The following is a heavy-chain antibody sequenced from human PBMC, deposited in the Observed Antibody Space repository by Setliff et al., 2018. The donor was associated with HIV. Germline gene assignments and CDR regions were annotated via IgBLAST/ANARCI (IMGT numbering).Heavy chain of an antibody. J-gene: IGHJ4*02. CDR3: ATRPRIAARPFDY. Sequence: ASETLSLTCSVSGVSVGSGDYYWHWIRQHPEKALKWIGYIFHSGDTYYNPSLKSRISMSVDTSKNQFSLELTSLTAADTAVYYCATRPRIAARPFDYWGQGMLVTVSS. CDR2: IFHSGDT. V-gene: IGHV4-31*03. CDR1: GVSVGSGDYY. D-gene: IGHD6-6*01.